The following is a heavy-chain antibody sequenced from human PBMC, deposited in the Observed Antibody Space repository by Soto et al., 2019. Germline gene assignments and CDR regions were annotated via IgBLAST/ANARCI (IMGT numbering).Heavy chain of an antibody. J-gene: IGHJ6*02. Sequence: QVQLVESGGGVVQAGGSLGLSCTASGFTFITYGLHGVRQAPGKGREGVAVMSHVGSHKAFLDSVKGRFIISRDNSKNTLYLQMNSLRPDDTAVYYCARLPRSGWDHYYYGMDVWGQGTTVIVSS. V-gene: IGHV3-30*03. CDR2: MSHVGSHK. CDR3: ARLPRSGWDHYYYGMDV. CDR1: GFTFITYG. D-gene: IGHD6-19*01.